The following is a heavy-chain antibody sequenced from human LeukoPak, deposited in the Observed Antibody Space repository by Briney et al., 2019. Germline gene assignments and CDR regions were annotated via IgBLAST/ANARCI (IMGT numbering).Heavy chain of an antibody. CDR1: GGSFSGYY. CDR2: INHSGST. Sequence: SETLSLTCAVYGGSFSGYYWSWIRQPPGKGLEWIGEINHSGSTNYNPSLKSRVTISVDTSKNQFSLKLSSVTAADTAVYYCARGGRYYDFWSGYPQKNWFDPWGQGTLVTVSS. D-gene: IGHD3-3*01. V-gene: IGHV4-34*01. CDR3: ARGGRYYDFWSGYPQKNWFDP. J-gene: IGHJ5*02.